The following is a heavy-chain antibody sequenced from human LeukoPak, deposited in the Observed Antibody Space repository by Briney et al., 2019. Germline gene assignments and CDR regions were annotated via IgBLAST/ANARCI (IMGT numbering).Heavy chain of an antibody. D-gene: IGHD6-25*01. Sequence: GGSLRLSCAASGFTFSTYAMSWVRQAPGKGLEWVSSISDVGYTYYADSVKGRFTISRDNSKNTLYLQTNSLRAEDTAVYYCAREKASGWGYWGQGTLVSVSS. CDR3: AREKASGWGY. J-gene: IGHJ4*02. CDR1: GFTFSTYA. V-gene: IGHV3-23*01. CDR2: ISDVGYT.